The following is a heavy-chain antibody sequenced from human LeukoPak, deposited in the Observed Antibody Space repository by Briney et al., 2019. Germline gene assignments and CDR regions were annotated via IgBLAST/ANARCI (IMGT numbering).Heavy chain of an antibody. D-gene: IGHD3-22*01. CDR3: ARVRSGYYYPYYYYGMDV. Sequence: GGSLRLSCAASEFTFSSYSMNWVRQAPGKGLEWVSCISSSGSTIYYADSVKGRFTISRDNAKNSLYLQMNSLRAEDTAVYYCARVRSGYYYPYYYYGMDVWGQGTTVTVSS. J-gene: IGHJ6*02. CDR1: EFTFSSYS. V-gene: IGHV3-48*04. CDR2: ISSSGSTI.